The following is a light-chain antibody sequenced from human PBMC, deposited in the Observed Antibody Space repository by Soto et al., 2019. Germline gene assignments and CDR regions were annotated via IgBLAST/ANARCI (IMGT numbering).Light chain of an antibody. CDR2: EVN. Sequence: QSALTQPPSASGSPGQSVTISCTGTSSDVGGYNYVSWYQQHPGKVPKLLIYEVNKWPSGVPDRFSGSKSGNTASLTVSGLQAEDEADYYCSSYAGSSNVIFGGGTKLTVL. V-gene: IGLV2-8*01. J-gene: IGLJ2*01. CDR1: SSDVGGYNY. CDR3: SSYAGSSNVI.